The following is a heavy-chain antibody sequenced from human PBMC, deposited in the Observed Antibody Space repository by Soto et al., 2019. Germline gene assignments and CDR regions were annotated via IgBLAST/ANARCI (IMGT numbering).Heavy chain of an antibody. CDR1: EFTFSSYS. Sequence: PGVSLRLSCVASEFTFSSYSMVWVRQAPGKGLEWVSYIFVTGGTIYYADSVKGRFTVSRDNAKNSLFLLMSSLRAEDTAVYYCARDKDWAFDYWGQGTQVTVSS. J-gene: IGHJ4*02. CDR3: ARDKDWAFDY. D-gene: IGHD3-9*01. V-gene: IGHV3-48*03. CDR2: IFVTGGTI.